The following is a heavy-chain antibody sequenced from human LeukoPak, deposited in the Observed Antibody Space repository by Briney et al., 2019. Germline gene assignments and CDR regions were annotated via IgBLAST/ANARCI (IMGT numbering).Heavy chain of an antibody. CDR3: TRDRLGGAVASWIPDY. J-gene: IGHJ4*02. V-gene: IGHV4-59*01. CDR1: GGSINNYY. Sequence: SETLTLTCSVSGGSINNYYWSWIRQAPGKRLEWIGSVYHTGSTDYNPSLRSPVTISVDTSKNHFSLKVASVTAADTAIYYCTRDRLGGAVASWIPDYWGQGILVTVSS. D-gene: IGHD3-3*01. CDR2: VYHTGST.